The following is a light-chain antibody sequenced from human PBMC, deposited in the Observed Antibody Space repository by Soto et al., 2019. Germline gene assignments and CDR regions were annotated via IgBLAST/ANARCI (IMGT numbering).Light chain of an antibody. CDR1: QSVSNN. CDR3: QQYNNWPPIT. V-gene: IGKV3-15*01. J-gene: IGKJ5*01. CDR2: YAS. Sequence: EILMTQSPATLSVSPGERATLSCRASQSVSNNLAWYQQKPGQAPRLLIYYASTRATGIPVRFSGSGSGTDFTLTISSLQSEDFALYYCQQYNNWPPITFGQGTRLEMK.